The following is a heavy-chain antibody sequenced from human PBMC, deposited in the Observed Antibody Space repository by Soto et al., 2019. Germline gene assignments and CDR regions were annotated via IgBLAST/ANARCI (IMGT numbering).Heavy chain of an antibody. CDR1: GFTFSSYA. CDR3: AREYSSSATHHKFYYYYYYGMDV. CDR2: LSYDGSNK. J-gene: IGHJ6*02. D-gene: IGHD6-6*01. Sequence: SLRLSCAASGFTFSSYAMHWVRQAPGKGLEWVAVLSYDGSNKYYADSVKGRFTISRDNSKNTLYLQVNSLRAEDTAVYYCAREYSSSATHHKFYYYYYYGMDVWGQGTTVTVSS. V-gene: IGHV3-30-3*01.